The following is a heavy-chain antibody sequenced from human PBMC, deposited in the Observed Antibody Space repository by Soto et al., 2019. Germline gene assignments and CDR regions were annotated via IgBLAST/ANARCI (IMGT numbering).Heavy chain of an antibody. CDR1: GFTFSDYY. J-gene: IGHJ4*02. CDR3: ARRGVYDRTPDY. V-gene: IGHV3-11*06. CDR2: ISSSSSYT. Sequence: QVQLVESGGGLVKPGGSLRLSCAASGFTFSDYYMSWIRQAPGKGLEWVSYISSSSSYTNYADSVKGRFTISRDNAKNSLYLQMNSLRAEDTAVYYCARRGVYDRTPDYWGQGTLVTVSS. D-gene: IGHD3-22*01.